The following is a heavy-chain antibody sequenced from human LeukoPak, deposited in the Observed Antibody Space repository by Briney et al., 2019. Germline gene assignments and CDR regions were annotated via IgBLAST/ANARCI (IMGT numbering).Heavy chain of an antibody. Sequence: SETLSLTCAVSGGSISSSNWWSWVRQPPGKGLEWIGEIYHSGSTNYNPSLKSRVTISVDKSKNQFSLKLSSVTAADTAVYYCARVPYYYGSPVDYWGQGTLVTVSS. CDR3: ARVPYYYGSPVDY. V-gene: IGHV4-4*02. CDR1: GGSISSSNW. D-gene: IGHD3-10*01. CDR2: IYHSGST. J-gene: IGHJ4*02.